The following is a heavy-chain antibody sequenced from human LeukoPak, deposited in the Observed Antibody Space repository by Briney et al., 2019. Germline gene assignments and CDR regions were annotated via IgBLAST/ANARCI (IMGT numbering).Heavy chain of an antibody. Sequence: GAAVKVSCKASGGTFSSYAISWVRQAPGQELEWMGGIIPIFGTANYAQKFQGRVTITADESTSTAYMELSSLRSEDTAVYYCARDQYYYDSSGPGMYGMDVWGQGTTVTVSS. CDR2: IIPIFGTA. V-gene: IGHV1-69*13. CDR3: ARDQYYYDSSGPGMYGMDV. CDR1: GGTFSSYA. J-gene: IGHJ6*02. D-gene: IGHD3-22*01.